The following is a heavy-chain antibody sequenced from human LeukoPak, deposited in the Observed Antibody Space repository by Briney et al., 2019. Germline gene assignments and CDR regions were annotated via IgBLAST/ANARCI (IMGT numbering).Heavy chain of an antibody. CDR1: GGSISSYY. CDR2: ICTSGST. Sequence: PSETLSLTCTVSGGSISSYYWSWIRQPAGKGLEWIGRICTSGSTNYNPSLKSRVTMSVDTSKNQFSLKLSSVTAADTAVYYCARETYYYDSSGYDDAFDIWGRGTMVTVSS. V-gene: IGHV4-4*07. D-gene: IGHD3-22*01. CDR3: ARETYYYDSSGYDDAFDI. J-gene: IGHJ3*02.